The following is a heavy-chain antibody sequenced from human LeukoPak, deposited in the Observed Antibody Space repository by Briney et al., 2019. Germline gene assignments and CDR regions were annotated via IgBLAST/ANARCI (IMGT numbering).Heavy chain of an antibody. D-gene: IGHD1-20*01. CDR2: ISSSSSYT. CDR1: GFTFSDYY. Sequence: GGSLRLSCAASGFTFSDYYMSWIRQAPGKGLEWVSYISSSSSYTNYADSVKGRFTISRDNSKNTLYLQMNSLRAEDTAVYYCARELSGTLGYWGQGTLVTVSS. V-gene: IGHV3-11*06. J-gene: IGHJ4*02. CDR3: ARELSGTLGY.